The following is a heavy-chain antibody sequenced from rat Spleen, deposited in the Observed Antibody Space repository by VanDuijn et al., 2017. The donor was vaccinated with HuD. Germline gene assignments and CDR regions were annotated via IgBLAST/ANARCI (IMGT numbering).Heavy chain of an antibody. J-gene: IGHJ2*01. D-gene: IGHD3-1*01. V-gene: IGHV5-7*01. CDR3: ARQRTLYYFDY. CDR2: ISHDGNNT. CDR1: GFIFSDYY. Sequence: EVQLVESDGGLVQPGRSLKLSCAASGFIFSDYYMAWVRQAPKKGLEWVATISHDGNNTYYRDSVKGRFTFSRDNAKSTLYLQMDSLRSEDTATYYCARQRTLYYFDYWGQGVMVTVSS.